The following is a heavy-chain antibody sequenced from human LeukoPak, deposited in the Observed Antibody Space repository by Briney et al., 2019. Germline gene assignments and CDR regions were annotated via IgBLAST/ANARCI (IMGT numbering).Heavy chain of an antibody. V-gene: IGHV3-30-3*01. D-gene: IGHD3-10*01. J-gene: IGHJ4*02. CDR3: ARDGSGSPDY. CDR1: GLTFSTYA. Sequence: GGSLRFSCAPSGLTFSTYAMHWAGKPPGKGLEWVAVISYDGSNKYYADYVKGRFTISRDNSKNTLYLQMNSLRAEDTAVYYCARDGSGSPDYWGQGTLVTVSS. CDR2: ISYDGSNK.